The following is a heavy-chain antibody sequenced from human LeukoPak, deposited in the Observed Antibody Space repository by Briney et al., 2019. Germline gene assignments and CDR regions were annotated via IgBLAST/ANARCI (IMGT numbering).Heavy chain of an antibody. J-gene: IGHJ5*02. CDR3: ARGRGYRLKNWFDP. CDR1: GGSVSSGSYY. D-gene: IGHD5-18*01. Sequence: PSETLSLTCTVSGGSVSSGSYYWSWIRQPPGKGLEWIGYIYYSGSTNYNPSLKSRVTISADTSKNQFSLKLSSVTAADTAVYYCARGRGYRLKNWFDPWGQGTLVTVSS. CDR2: IYYSGST. V-gene: IGHV4-61*01.